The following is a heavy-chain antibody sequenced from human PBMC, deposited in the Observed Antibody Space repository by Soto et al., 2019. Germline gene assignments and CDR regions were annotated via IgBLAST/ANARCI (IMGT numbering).Heavy chain of an antibody. V-gene: IGHV3-15*04. Sequence: PGGSLRLSCEASGLSFSDAWMSWVRQAPGKGLEWAARIVSKKDNGRIDYAAPVRGRFTISRDDSKSAVYLQMNSLEIEDTAVYYCAGPGYSSQDYWGQGALVTVSS. CDR3: AGPGYSSQDY. CDR2: IVSKKDNGRI. J-gene: IGHJ4*02. CDR1: GLSFSDAW. D-gene: IGHD5-18*01.